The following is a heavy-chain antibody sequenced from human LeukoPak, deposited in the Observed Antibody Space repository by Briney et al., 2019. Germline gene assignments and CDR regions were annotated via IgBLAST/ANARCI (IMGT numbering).Heavy chain of an antibody. J-gene: IGHJ4*02. CDR1: GYTLTELS. CDR2: FDPEDGET. V-gene: IGHV1-24*01. D-gene: IGHD3-22*01. Sequence: ASVKVSCKVSGYTLTELSMHWVRQAPGKGLEWMGGFDPEDGETIYAQKFQGRVTMTGDTSTDTAYMELSSLRSEDTAVYYCATGDFYDSSGYYEVAYWGQGTLVTVSS. CDR3: ATGDFYDSSGYYEVAY.